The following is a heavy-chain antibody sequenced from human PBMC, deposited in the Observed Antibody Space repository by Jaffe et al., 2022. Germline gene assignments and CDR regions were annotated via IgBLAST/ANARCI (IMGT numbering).Heavy chain of an antibody. J-gene: IGHJ4*02. CDR1: GFTFSSYA. CDR2: ISGSGGST. D-gene: IGHD6-13*01. V-gene: IGHV3-23*01. Sequence: EVQLLESGGGLVQPGGSLRLSCAASGFTFSSYAMSWVRQAPGKGLEWVSAISGSGGSTYYADSVKGRFTISRDNSKNTLYLQMNSLRAEDTAVYYCAKQQGIAAAGGSDFDYWGQGTLVTVSS. CDR3: AKQQGIAAAGGSDFDY.